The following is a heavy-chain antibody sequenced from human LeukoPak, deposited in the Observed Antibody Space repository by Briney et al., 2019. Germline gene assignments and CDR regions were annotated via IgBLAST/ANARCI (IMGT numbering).Heavy chain of an antibody. CDR2: IIPILGIP. CDR1: GYTFTGPY. Sequence: SLKVSCKASGYTFTGPYIHWMRQAPGQGLEWMGKIIPILGIPNYAQKFQGRLTITADKSTSTAYMELSSLRSEDTAVYYCARGSGDFVYWGQGTLVTVSS. J-gene: IGHJ4*02. D-gene: IGHD3-10*01. CDR3: ARGSGDFVY. V-gene: IGHV1-69*02.